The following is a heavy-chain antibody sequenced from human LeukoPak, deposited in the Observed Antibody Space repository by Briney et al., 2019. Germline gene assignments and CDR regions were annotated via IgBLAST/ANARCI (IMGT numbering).Heavy chain of an antibody. CDR2: ISYDGSNK. J-gene: IGHJ4*02. CDR3: AKDHVVHRWVVAAIPFGDY. D-gene: IGHD2-15*01. V-gene: IGHV3-30*04. CDR1: GFTFSSYA. Sequence: GGSLRLSCAASGFTFSSYAMHWVRQAPGKGLEWVAVISYDGSNKYYADSVKGRFTISRDNSKNTLYLQMNSLRAEDTAVYYCAKDHVVHRWVVAAIPFGDYWGQGTLVTVSS.